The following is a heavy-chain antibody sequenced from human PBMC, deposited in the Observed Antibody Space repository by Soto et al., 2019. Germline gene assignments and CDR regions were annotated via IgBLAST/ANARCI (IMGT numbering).Heavy chain of an antibody. Sequence: GGSLRLSCAASGFTFSSYGMHWVRQALGKGLEWVAVIWYDGSNKYYADSVKGRFTISRDNSKNTLYLQMNSLRAEDTAVYYCARDLGAARPDNWFDPWGQGTLVNVSS. CDR1: GFTFSSYG. D-gene: IGHD6-6*01. CDR2: IWYDGSNK. V-gene: IGHV3-33*01. J-gene: IGHJ5*02. CDR3: ARDLGAARPDNWFDP.